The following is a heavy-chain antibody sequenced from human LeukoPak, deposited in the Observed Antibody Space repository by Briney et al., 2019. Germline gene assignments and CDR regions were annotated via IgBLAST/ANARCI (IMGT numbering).Heavy chain of an antibody. Sequence: PGGSLRLSCAASGFTFSGYGMHWVRQAPGKGLEWVAFVRYDSSNKYYADSVRGRFTVSRDNSKNMLYLQMNSLRAEDTAVYYCAKDRSSGWYWSFDYWGQGTLVTVSS. CDR2: VRYDSSNK. CDR3: AKDRSSGWYWSFDY. J-gene: IGHJ4*02. CDR1: GFTFSGYG. V-gene: IGHV3-30*02. D-gene: IGHD6-19*01.